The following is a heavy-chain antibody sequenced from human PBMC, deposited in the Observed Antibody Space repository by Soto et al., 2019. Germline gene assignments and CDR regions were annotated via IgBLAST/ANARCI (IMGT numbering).Heavy chain of an antibody. V-gene: IGHV1-2*02. CDR1: GYTFTDYY. CDR2: IDPNSGGT. Sequence: ASVKVSCKASGYTFTDYYVHWVRQAPGQGLEWMGWIDPNSGGTKSAQKFQGRVTMTRDTSISTAYMELSRLRSDDTAVYYCARRKGDYYDSSGYHYYFDYWGQGTLVTVSS. J-gene: IGHJ4*02. D-gene: IGHD3-22*01. CDR3: ARRKGDYYDSSGYHYYFDY.